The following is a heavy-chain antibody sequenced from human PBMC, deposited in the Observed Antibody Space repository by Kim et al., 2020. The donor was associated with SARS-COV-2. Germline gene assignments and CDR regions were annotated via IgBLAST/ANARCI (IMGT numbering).Heavy chain of an antibody. J-gene: IGHJ6*02. CDR3: AKDIAPPYSGYDAGYGMDV. D-gene: IGHD5-12*01. V-gene: IGHV3-9*01. CDR1: GFTFDDYA. CDR2: ISWNSGSI. Sequence: GGSLRLSCAASGFTFDDYAMHWVRQAPGKGLEWVSGISWNSGSIGYADSVKGRFIISRDNAKNSLYLQMNSLRAEDTALYYCAKDIAPPYSGYDAGYGMDVWGQGTTVTVSS.